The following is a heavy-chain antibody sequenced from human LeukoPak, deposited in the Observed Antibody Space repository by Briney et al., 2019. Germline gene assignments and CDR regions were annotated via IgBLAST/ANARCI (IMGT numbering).Heavy chain of an antibody. CDR1: GGTFSSYA. V-gene: IGHV1-69*13. CDR2: IIPIFGTA. D-gene: IGHD3-3*01. J-gene: IGHJ5*02. Sequence: SVKVSCKASGGTFSSYAISWVRQAPGQGLEWMGGIIPIFGTANYAQKSQGRVTITADESTSTAYMELSSLRSEDTAVYYCARGHDFWSGSGGLQYNWFDPWGQGTLVTVSS. CDR3: ARGHDFWSGSGGLQYNWFDP.